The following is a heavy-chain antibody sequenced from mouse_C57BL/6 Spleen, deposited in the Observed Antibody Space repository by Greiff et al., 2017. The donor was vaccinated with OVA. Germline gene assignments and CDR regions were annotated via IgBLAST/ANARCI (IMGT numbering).Heavy chain of an antibody. CDR1: GYTFTSYW. Sequence: QVQLQQPGAELVKPGASVKLSCKASGYTFTSYWMHWVNPRPGRGLEWIGWFDPNSGGTKYNDKFKSKATLTVDKPSSKAYMQLSSPTSEDSAVYYCARYYYGHYYAMDYWGQGTSVTVSS. J-gene: IGHJ4*01. CDR2: FDPNSGGT. V-gene: IGHV1-72*01. D-gene: IGHD2-1*01. CDR3: ARYYYGHYYAMDY.